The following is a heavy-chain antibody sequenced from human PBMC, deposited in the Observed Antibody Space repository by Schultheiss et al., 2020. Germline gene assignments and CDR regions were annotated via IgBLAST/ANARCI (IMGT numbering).Heavy chain of an antibody. V-gene: IGHV2-70*11. CDR3: ARIRGVWFRELSCSYFDY. CDR2: IDWDDDK. CDR1: GFSLSTSGMC. Sequence: SGPTLVKPTQTLTLTCTFSGFSLSTSGMCVSWIRQPPGKALEWLARIDWDDDKYYSTSLKTRLTISKDTSKNQVVLTMTNMDPVDTATYYCARIRGVWFRELSCSYFDYWGQGTLVTVSS. D-gene: IGHD3-10*01. J-gene: IGHJ4*02.